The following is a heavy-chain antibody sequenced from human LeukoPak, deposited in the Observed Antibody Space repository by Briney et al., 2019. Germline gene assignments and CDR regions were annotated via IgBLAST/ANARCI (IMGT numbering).Heavy chain of an antibody. CDR1: GFTVSSKN. D-gene: IGHD1-14*01. Sequence: GGSLRLSCAASGFTVSSKNMSWVRQAPGKGLEWVSVLYSDGNTKYADSVQGRFTISRDNSKNTLYLEMNSLSPGDTAVYYCARGVEPLAANTLAYWGQGTLVTVSS. CDR3: ARGVEPLAANTLAY. J-gene: IGHJ4*02. V-gene: IGHV3-53*01. CDR2: LYSDGNT.